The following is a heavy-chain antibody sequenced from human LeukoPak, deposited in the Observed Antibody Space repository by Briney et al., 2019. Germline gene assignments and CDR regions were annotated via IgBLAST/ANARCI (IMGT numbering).Heavy chain of an antibody. CDR1: GYTFTSYG. D-gene: IGHD6-6*01. V-gene: IGHV1-18*01. CDR2: ISAYNGNT. Sequence: ASVKVSCKASGYTFTSYGISWVRQAPGQGLEWMGWISAYNGNTNYAQKLQGRVTMTTDTSTSTAYMELSRLRSDDTAVYYCARPIAARPTGGFDPWGQGTLVTVSS. J-gene: IGHJ5*02. CDR3: ARPIAARPTGGFDP.